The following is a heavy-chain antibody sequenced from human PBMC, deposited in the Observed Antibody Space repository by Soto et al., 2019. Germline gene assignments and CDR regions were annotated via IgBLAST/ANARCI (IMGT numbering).Heavy chain of an antibody. CDR3: ARGRADIAVVPGRTGKADEYYYYYGMDV. Sequence: SETLSLTCTVSGGSVSSGSYYWSWIRQPPGKGLEWIGYIYYSGSTNYNPSLKSRVTISVDTSKNQFSLKLSSVTAADTAVYYCARGRADIAVVPGRTGKADEYYYYYGMDVWGQGTTVTVSS. CDR2: IYYSGST. D-gene: IGHD2-2*01. J-gene: IGHJ6*02. CDR1: GGSVSSGSYY. V-gene: IGHV4-61*01.